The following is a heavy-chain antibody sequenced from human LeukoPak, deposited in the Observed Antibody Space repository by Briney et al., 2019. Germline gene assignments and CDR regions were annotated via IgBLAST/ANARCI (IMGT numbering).Heavy chain of an antibody. Sequence: PGRSLRLSCAASGFTFSSYGMHWVRQAPGKGLEWVAVISYDGSNKYYADSVKGRFTISRDNSKNTLYLQMNSLRAEDTAVYYCAREIGRVAGDLFDYWGQGTLVTVSS. V-gene: IGHV3-30*03. D-gene: IGHD6-19*01. J-gene: IGHJ4*02. CDR1: GFTFSSYG. CDR2: ISYDGSNK. CDR3: AREIGRVAGDLFDY.